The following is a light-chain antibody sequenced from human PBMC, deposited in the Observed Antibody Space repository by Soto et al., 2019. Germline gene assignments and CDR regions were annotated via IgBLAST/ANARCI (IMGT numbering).Light chain of an antibody. Sequence: EIVLTQSPGTLSLSPGERATLSCRASQSVSSSYLAWYQQKPGQAPRLLIYGVSSRATGIPDRFSGSGSGTDFTLTISRLEPEVFAVYYCQQYGSPSGPCGQGTKVQIK. J-gene: IGKJ1*01. V-gene: IGKV3-20*01. CDR2: GVS. CDR1: QSVSSSY. CDR3: QQYGSPSGP.